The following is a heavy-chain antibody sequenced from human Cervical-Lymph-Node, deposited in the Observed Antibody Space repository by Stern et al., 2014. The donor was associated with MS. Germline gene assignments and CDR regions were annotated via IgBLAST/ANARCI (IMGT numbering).Heavy chain of an antibody. Sequence: QVTLKESGPTLVRPTQTLTLTCTFSGFSLSTSGVGVGWIRQPPGKALEWLALIYGDDGKRYSPSLKTRGTITKDTSKNQVVLTMSNMDPADTATYYCAHRRMDYTLFDYWGQGTLVTVSS. V-gene: IGHV2-5*02. CDR1: GFSLSTSGVG. J-gene: IGHJ4*02. D-gene: IGHD4-11*01. CDR2: IYGDDGK. CDR3: AHRRMDYTLFDY.